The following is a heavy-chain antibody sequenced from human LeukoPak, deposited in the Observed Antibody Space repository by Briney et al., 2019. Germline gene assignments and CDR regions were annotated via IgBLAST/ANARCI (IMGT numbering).Heavy chain of an antibody. D-gene: IGHD3-22*01. Sequence: PSETLSLTCTVSGVSISSSSYYWSWIRQPPGKGLEWIGYIYYSGSTNYNPSLKSRVTISVDTSKNQFSLKLSSVTAADTAVYYCARQIYDSSGYLLDYWGQGTLVTVSS. CDR2: IYYSGST. CDR3: ARQIYDSSGYLLDY. CDR1: GVSISSSSYY. V-gene: IGHV4-61*05. J-gene: IGHJ4*02.